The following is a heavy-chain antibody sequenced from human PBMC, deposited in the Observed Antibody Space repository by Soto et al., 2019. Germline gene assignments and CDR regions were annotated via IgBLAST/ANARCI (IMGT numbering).Heavy chain of an antibody. V-gene: IGHV3-23*01. J-gene: IGHJ6*02. Sequence: GGSLRLSCAASGFTFSSYAMSWVRQAPGKGLEWVSAISGSGGSTYYADSVKGRFTISRDNSKNTLYLQMNSPRAEDTAVYYCAKEVVVAATLNYYYYGMDVWGQGTTVTVSS. CDR2: ISGSGGST. D-gene: IGHD2-15*01. CDR1: GFTFSSYA. CDR3: AKEVVVAATLNYYYYGMDV.